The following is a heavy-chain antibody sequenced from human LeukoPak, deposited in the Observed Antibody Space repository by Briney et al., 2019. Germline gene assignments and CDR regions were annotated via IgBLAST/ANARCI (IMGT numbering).Heavy chain of an antibody. D-gene: IGHD3-22*01. CDR3: ARASAYYYDSSGYSALANDAFDI. CDR1: GCSISSCGYY. Sequence: WQTLSLSCTVSGCSISSCGYYWSWIPQHPGKGLVWIGYIYYSGSTYYNPSLKSRVTISVDTSKNQFSLKLSSVTAADTAVYYCARASAYYYDSSGYSALANDAFDIWGQGTMVTVSS. CDR2: IYYSGST. V-gene: IGHV4-31*03. J-gene: IGHJ3*02.